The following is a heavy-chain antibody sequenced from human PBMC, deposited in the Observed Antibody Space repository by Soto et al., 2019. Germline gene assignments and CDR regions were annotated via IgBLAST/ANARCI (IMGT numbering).Heavy chain of an antibody. CDR2: IWYDGSNK. J-gene: IGHJ6*02. CDR3: ARASPPYYYYYGMDV. V-gene: IGHV3-33*01. Sequence: QVQLVESGGGVVQPGRSLRLSCAASGFTFSSYGMHWVRQAPGKGLEWVAVIWYDGSNKYYADSVKGRFTISRDNSKNTLYLQMNSLRAEDTAVYYCARASPPYYYYYGMDVWGQGTTVTVSS. CDR1: GFTFSSYG.